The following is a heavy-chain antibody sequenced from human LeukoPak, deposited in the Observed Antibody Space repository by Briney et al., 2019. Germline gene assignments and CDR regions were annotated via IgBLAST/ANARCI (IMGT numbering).Heavy chain of an antibody. CDR3: AKDGAWLRFDD. CDR2: ITSSSSYI. J-gene: IGHJ4*02. D-gene: IGHD5-12*01. Sequence: GESLRLSCAASGFTFSSYTMNWVRQAPGKGLERVSSITSSSSYIYYADSVKGRFTISRDDSKNTLYLQMKNLRAEDTAVYYCAKDGAWLRFDDWGQGILVTVSS. V-gene: IGHV3-21*04. CDR1: GFTFSSYT.